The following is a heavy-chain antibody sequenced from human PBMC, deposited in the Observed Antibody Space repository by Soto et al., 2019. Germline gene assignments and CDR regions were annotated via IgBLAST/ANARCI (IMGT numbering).Heavy chain of an antibody. CDR3: ARGPDYEGYFDY. J-gene: IGHJ4*02. CDR2: IILPFGTP. Sequence: QVRLEQSEAEVKKPGSSVKVSCKASGGTFSNYAISWVRQAPGQGLEWMGVIILPFGTPNYAQTFQGRVTITADESMTTAYMVLSGLRSEDTAVYYCARGPDYEGYFDYWGRGTLVTVSS. V-gene: IGHV1-69*12. D-gene: IGHD4-17*01. CDR1: GGTFSNYA.